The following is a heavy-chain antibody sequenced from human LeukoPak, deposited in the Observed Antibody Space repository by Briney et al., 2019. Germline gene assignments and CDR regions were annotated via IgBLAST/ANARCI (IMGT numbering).Heavy chain of an antibody. V-gene: IGHV3-48*02. CDR2: ISSSGSTI. D-gene: IGHD3-22*01. CDR3: ARDSYYYDSSGYYLYYFDY. J-gene: IGHJ4*02. Sequence: GSLRLSCAASGFTFSSYSINWVRQAPGKGLERVSYISSSGSTIYYADSVKGRFTVSRDNAKNSLYLQMNSLRDEDTAMYYCARDSYYYDSSGYYLYYFDYWGQGTLVTVSS. CDR1: GFTFSSYS.